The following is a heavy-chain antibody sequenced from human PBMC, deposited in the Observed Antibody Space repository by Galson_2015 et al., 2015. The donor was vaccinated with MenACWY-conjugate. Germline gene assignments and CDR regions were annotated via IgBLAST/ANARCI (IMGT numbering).Heavy chain of an antibody. D-gene: IGHD1-26*01. CDR2: ISPGDSNT. Sequence: QSGAEVKKPGESLKISCKASGYIFTTCWIAWVRQMPGKGLEWMGLISPGDSNTRYSPSFQGQVTISADKSISTAYLQWSSLKASDTAMYYCARHPPGGRGMDVWGQGTTVTVSS. CDR1: GYIFTTCW. V-gene: IGHV5-51*01. CDR3: ARHPPGGRGMDV. J-gene: IGHJ6*02.